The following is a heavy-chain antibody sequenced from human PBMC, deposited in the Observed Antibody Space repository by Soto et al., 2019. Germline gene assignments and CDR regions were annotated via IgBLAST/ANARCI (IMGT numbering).Heavy chain of an antibody. CDR3: ARDQERRGDSSGYYVPHAFDV. V-gene: IGHV3-11*01. CDR2: ISTSSSPI. J-gene: IGHJ3*01. D-gene: IGHD3-22*01. CDR1: SFTCSDHD. Sequence: SLRLPCAGASFTCSDHDVSRIRQTPRKVLECVSSISTSSSPIYYADSVKGRFTISRDNAKNSLYLQMNGLRAEDTAVYYCARDQERRGDSSGYYVPHAFDVPGQGIMVTVPS.